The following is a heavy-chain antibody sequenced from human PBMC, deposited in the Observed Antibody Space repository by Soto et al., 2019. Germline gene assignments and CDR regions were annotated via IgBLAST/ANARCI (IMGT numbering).Heavy chain of an antibody. Sequence: SETLSLTCIVSGESISSSSYYWGWIRQPPGKGLERIGSIYYSGRTYYNPSFKSRVTISIDTSKNQFSLKLSSVTATDTAVYYCARQRTTVVTQAYFDHWGQGALVTVSS. J-gene: IGHJ4*02. CDR3: ARQRTTVVTQAYFDH. CDR2: IYYSGRT. D-gene: IGHD2-21*02. CDR1: GESISSSSYY. V-gene: IGHV4-39*01.